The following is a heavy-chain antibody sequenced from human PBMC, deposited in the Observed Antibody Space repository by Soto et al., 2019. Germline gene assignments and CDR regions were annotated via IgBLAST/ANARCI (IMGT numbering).Heavy chain of an antibody. CDR3: ARSSHAYCGGDCYFNWFDP. CDR1: GGSISSYY. V-gene: IGHV4-59*01. CDR2: IYYSGST. J-gene: IGHJ5*02. Sequence: SQTLSLTCTVSGGSISSYYWSWIRQPPGKGLKWIGYIYYSGSTNYNPSLKSRVTISVDTSKNQFSLKLSSVTAADTAVYYCARSSHAYCGGDCYFNWFDPWGQRTLVIVSS. D-gene: IGHD2-21*02.